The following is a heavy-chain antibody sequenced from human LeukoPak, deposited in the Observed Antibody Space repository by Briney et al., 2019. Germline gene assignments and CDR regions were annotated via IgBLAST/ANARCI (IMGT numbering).Heavy chain of an antibody. V-gene: IGHV3-20*04. CDR2: INWNGGST. CDR1: GFTCDDYG. Sequence: SGGSLRLSCAASGFTCDDYGMSWVRQAPGKGLEWVSGINWNGGSTGYADSVKGRFTISRDNAKNSLYLQMNSLRAEDTASYYCARGVGSGWYFDYWGQRTLVTVSS. D-gene: IGHD6-19*01. CDR3: ARGVGSGWYFDY. J-gene: IGHJ4*02.